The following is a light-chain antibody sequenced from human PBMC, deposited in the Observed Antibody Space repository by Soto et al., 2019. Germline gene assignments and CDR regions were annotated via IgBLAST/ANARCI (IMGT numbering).Light chain of an antibody. CDR3: QQQNSYPWT. Sequence: DIQMTQSPSTLSASVGDKVTITCRASQSISSWLAWYQQKPGKAPKLLIYDASNLESGVPSRFSGGGSGTEFTLTISSLQPDDFATYYCQQQNSYPWTFGQGTKVDIK. CDR2: DAS. V-gene: IGKV1-5*01. CDR1: QSISSW. J-gene: IGKJ1*01.